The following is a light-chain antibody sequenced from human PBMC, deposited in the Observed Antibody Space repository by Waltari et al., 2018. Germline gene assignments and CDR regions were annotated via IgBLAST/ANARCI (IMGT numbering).Light chain of an antibody. J-gene: IGLJ3*02. V-gene: IGLV2-14*03. CDR1: SSDIGAYNF. CDR2: DVS. Sequence: QSALTQPASVSGSPGQSIAISCTGTSSDIGAYNFFSWYQQHPGKAPKLMIHDVSNRPAGVSNRFSGSKSGNTASLTISGLQTGDEADYYCSSYTISRTRVFGGGTKLTVL. CDR3: SSYTISRTRV.